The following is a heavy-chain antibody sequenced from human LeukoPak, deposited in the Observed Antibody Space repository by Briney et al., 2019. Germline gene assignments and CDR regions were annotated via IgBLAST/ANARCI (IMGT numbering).Heavy chain of an antibody. Sequence: SVKVSCKASGGTFSSYAISWVRQAPGQGLEWMGRIIPILGIANYAQKFQGRVTITADKSTSTAYMELSSLRSEDTAMYYCARRVVPAANFDYWGQGTLVTVSS. J-gene: IGHJ4*02. V-gene: IGHV1-69*04. CDR1: GGTFSSYA. D-gene: IGHD2-2*01. CDR3: ARRVVPAANFDY. CDR2: IIPILGIA.